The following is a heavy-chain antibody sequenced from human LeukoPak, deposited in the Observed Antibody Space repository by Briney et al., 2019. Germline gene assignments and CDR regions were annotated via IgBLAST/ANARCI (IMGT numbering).Heavy chain of an antibody. CDR2: IIPIFGTA. CDR3: ARGRTYYYGSGSYSPLDY. D-gene: IGHD3-10*01. Sequence: SVKVSCKASGGTFSSYAISWVRQAPGQGLEWMGGIIPIFGTANYAQKFQGRVTITADESTSTAYMELSSLRSEDTAMYYCARGRTYYYGSGSYSPLDYWGQGTLVTVSS. CDR1: GGTFSSYA. V-gene: IGHV1-69*13. J-gene: IGHJ4*02.